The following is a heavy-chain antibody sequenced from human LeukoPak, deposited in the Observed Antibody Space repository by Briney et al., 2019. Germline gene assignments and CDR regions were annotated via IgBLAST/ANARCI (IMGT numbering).Heavy chain of an antibody. CDR3: AKEVEYSYEFLSGFDY. CDR2: ISGSGGST. CDR1: GFAFSRYA. V-gene: IGHV3-23*01. J-gene: IGHJ4*02. D-gene: IGHD5-18*01. Sequence: GGSLRLSCAASGFAFSRYAMTWVRQAPGKGLEWVSTISGSGGSTYYADSVKGRFTISRDNSKNTLYLQMNSLRAEDTAVYYCAKEVEYSYEFLSGFDYWGQGTLVTVSS.